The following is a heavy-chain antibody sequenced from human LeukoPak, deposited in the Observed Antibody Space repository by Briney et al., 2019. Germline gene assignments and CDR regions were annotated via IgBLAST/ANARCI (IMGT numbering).Heavy chain of an antibody. CDR2: ISSSGSTI. J-gene: IGHJ3*02. CDR1: GFSSSNFT. Sequence: PGGSLRLSCAASGFSSSNFTMNWVRQAPGKGLEWVSYISSSGSTIYYADSVKGRFTISRDNAKNSLYLQMNSLRAEDTSVYYCASSWAYCGGDCHNEGGAFDIWGQGTMVTVSS. V-gene: IGHV3-48*04. CDR3: ASSWAYCGGDCHNEGGAFDI. D-gene: IGHD2-21*02.